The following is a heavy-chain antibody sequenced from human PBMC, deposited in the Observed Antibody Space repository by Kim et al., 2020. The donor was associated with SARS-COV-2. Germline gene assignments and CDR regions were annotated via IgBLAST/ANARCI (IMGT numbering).Heavy chain of an antibody. J-gene: IGHJ6*02. V-gene: IGHV3-23*01. Sequence: GGSLRLSCAASGFTFSKYALTWVLRAPGKGLEWVSTITGGDGDTYYGDSVKGRFTISRDNSKNTLFLQMNSLRAEDTAMYFCAKDYSDSRGSHFPLNAMDVWGQGTPVTVSS. CDR1: GFTFSKYA. CDR2: ITGGDGDT. D-gene: IGHD3-22*01. CDR3: AKDYSDSRGSHFPLNAMDV.